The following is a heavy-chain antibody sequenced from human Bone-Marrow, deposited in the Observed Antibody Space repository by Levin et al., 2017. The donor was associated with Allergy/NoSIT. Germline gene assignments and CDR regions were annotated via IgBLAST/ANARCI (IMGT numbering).Heavy chain of an antibody. J-gene: IGHJ4*03. CDR3: AIAPPLCADETCDSAFNL. CDR2: IDPRDSYI. Sequence: GESLKISCKASGYSFPSLWIHWVRQMPGKGLEWMAKIDPRDSYIDYSPSFKGRVSLSVDESIKTAYLQWRSLQAPDTAIYYCAIAPPLCADETCDSAFNLWGQGTPLTVSS. D-gene: IGHD2-15*01. V-gene: IGHV5-10-1*01. CDR1: GYSFPSLW.